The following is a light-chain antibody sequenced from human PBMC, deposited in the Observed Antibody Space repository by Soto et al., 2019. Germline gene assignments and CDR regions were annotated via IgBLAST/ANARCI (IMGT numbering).Light chain of an antibody. V-gene: IGLV2-14*01. CDR1: SSDVGGYNY. J-gene: IGLJ2*01. CDR3: SSYTGSSTLV. CDR2: DVS. Sequence: QSALTQPASVSGSPGQSITISCTGTSSDVGGYNYVSWYQQHPGKAPKLMIYDVSNRPSGVSNRFSGSKSGNTASLTISGLKAEDEADYYCSSYTGSSTLVFGGGTKVTVL.